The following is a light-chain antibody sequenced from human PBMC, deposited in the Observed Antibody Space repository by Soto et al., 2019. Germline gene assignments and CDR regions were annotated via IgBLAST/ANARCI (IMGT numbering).Light chain of an antibody. CDR2: DVS. V-gene: IGKV1-33*01. CDR3: KQYDNRPLT. J-gene: IGKJ4*01. CDR1: QDITNY. Sequence: DIQMTQSPSSLSASVGDRVTITCQASQDITNYLNWYQQQPGKAPKLLIYDVSKLEAGVPSRFSGSGSGTDFTLTISSLQPEDIATYYCKQYDNRPLTFGGGTKVDIK.